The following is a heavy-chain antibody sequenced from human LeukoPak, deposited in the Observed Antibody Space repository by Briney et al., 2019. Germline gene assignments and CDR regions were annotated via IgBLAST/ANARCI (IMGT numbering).Heavy chain of an antibody. Sequence: SETLSLTCTVSGGSISSYYWSWIRQPPGKGLEWIGYIYYSGSTNYNPSLKSRVTISVDTSKNQFSLKLSSVTAADTAVYYCAKSYYDSPGDIWGQGTMVTVSS. CDR2: IYYSGST. D-gene: IGHD3-22*01. CDR1: GGSISSYY. CDR3: AKSYYDSPGDI. J-gene: IGHJ3*02. V-gene: IGHV4-59*12.